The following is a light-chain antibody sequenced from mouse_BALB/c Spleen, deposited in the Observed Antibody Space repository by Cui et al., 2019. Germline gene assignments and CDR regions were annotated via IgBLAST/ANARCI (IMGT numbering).Light chain of an antibody. CDR1: SSVSSSY. V-gene: IGKV4-58*01. Sequence: ENVLTQSPAIMAASLGQKVTMTCSASSSVSSSYLHWYQQKSGASPKPLIHRTSNLASGVPARFSGSGSGTSYSLTISGVEAEDDATYYCQQWSGYPFTFGSGTKLEIK. CDR3: QQWSGYPFT. J-gene: IGKJ4*01. CDR2: RTS.